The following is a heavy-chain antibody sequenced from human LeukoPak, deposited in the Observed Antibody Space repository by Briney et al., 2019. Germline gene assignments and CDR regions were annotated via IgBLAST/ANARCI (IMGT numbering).Heavy chain of an antibody. CDR2: ISYDGSNK. D-gene: IGHD6-19*01. J-gene: IGHJ5*02. CDR3: ARDWKAVAVNWFDP. CDR1: GFTFSSYA. Sequence: GGSLRLSCAASGFTFSSYAMHWVRQAPGRRLEWVAVISYDGSNKYYADSVKGRFTISRDNSKNTLYLQMNSLRAEDTAVYYCARDWKAVAVNWFDPWGQGTLVTVSS. V-gene: IGHV3-30*04.